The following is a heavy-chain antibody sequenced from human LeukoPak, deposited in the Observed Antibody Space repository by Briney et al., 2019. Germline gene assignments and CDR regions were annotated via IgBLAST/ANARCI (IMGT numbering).Heavy chain of an antibody. V-gene: IGHV3-15*01. Sequence: KAGGSLRLSCAASGFTFTNAWMTWVRQAPGMGLEWVGRIKSKRDGGTIDYAAPVKGRFTISRDDSKDTLYLQMNNLKIEDAAIYYCTSASSAWNFDYWDQGTLVTVSS. CDR3: TSASSAWNFDY. D-gene: IGHD6-25*01. CDR1: GFTFTNAW. J-gene: IGHJ4*02. CDR2: IKSKRDGGTI.